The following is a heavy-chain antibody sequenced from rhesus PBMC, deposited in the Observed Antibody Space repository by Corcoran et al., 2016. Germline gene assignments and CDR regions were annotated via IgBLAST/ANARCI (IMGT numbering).Heavy chain of an antibody. Sequence: QVQLQESGPGLVKPSETLSLTCAVSGYSISSGYYWSWIRQPPGKGLEWIGYITYSGSTSYNPSLKSRVTISRDTSKNQFSLKLSSVTAAAAAVYYCAKNWGNYGLDSWGQGVVVTVSS. CDR1: GYSISSGYY. J-gene: IGHJ6*01. V-gene: IGHV4-122*02. CDR3: AKNWGNYGLDS. CDR2: ITYSGST. D-gene: IGHD7-45*01.